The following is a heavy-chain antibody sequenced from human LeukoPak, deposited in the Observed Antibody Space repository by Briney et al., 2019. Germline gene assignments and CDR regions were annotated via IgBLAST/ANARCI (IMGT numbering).Heavy chain of an antibody. J-gene: IGHJ4*02. D-gene: IGHD3-22*01. CDR1: GFTFSSYA. CDR2: ISGSGGST. V-gene: IGHV3-23*01. CDR3: VKEGEVVITHRFDS. Sequence: GGSLRLSCAASGFTFSSYAMSWVRQAPGKGLEWVSGISGSGGSTYYADSVKGRFTISRDNSKNTLYLQMSSLRAEDTAVYYCVKEGEVVITHRFDSWGQGTLVTASS.